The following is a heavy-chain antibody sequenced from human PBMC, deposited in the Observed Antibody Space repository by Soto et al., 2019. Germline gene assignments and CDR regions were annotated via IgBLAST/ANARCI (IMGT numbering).Heavy chain of an antibody. V-gene: IGHV3-7*01. CDR3: ARDYYDFWSGYRYYGMDV. CDR1: GFTFSSYW. Sequence: GGSLRLSCAASGFTFSSYWMSWVRQAPGKGLEWVANIKQDGSEKYYVDSVKGRFTISRDNAKNSLYLQMNSLRAEDTAVYYCARDYYDFWSGYRYYGMDVWGQGTTVTVSS. D-gene: IGHD3-3*01. J-gene: IGHJ6*02. CDR2: IKQDGSEK.